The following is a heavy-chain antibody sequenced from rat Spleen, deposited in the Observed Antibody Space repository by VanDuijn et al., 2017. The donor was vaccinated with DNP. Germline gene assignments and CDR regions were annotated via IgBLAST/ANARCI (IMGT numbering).Heavy chain of an antibody. CDR3: ARVGDLHDGGDGDVLDA. Sequence: EVQLVESGGGFVQPGRSLKLSFAASGFTFSNYDMAWVRQAPTKGLEWVASISTGSVTTYYRDSVKGRFTVSRDDAKSTLYLQMDSLRSEDTATYYCARVGDLHDGGDGDVLDAWGQGTSVTVSS. V-gene: IGHV5-25*01. J-gene: IGHJ4*01. D-gene: IGHD1-12*02. CDR2: ISTGSVTT. CDR1: GFTFSNYD.